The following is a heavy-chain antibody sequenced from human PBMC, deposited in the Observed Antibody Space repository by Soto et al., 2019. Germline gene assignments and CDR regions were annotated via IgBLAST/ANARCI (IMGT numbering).Heavy chain of an antibody. CDR1: GGSISSSSYY. V-gene: IGHV4-39*01. J-gene: IGHJ4*02. Sequence: QLQLQESGPGLVKPSETLSLTCTVSGGSISSSSYYWGWIRQPPGKGLEWIGSIYYSGSTYSNPSLKSRVTISVDTSKNQFSLKLSSVTAADTAVYYCARIFGVVRGNYYFDYWGQGTLVTVSS. D-gene: IGHD3-3*01. CDR2: IYYSGST. CDR3: ARIFGVVRGNYYFDY.